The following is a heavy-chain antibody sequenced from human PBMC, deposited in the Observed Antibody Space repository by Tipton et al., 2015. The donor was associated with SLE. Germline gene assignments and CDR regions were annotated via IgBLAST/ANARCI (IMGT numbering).Heavy chain of an antibody. CDR3: ASRYSSGWYDFDY. V-gene: IGHV3-74*01. Sequence: SLRLSCAASGFTFSSYWMHWVRQVPGKGLVWVSRINSDGTTTSYADSVKGRFTISRDNAKNSLYLQMNSLRAEDTTVYYCASRYSSGWYDFDYWGQGTLVTVSS. CDR2: INSDGTTT. D-gene: IGHD6-19*01. CDR1: GFTFSSYW. J-gene: IGHJ4*02.